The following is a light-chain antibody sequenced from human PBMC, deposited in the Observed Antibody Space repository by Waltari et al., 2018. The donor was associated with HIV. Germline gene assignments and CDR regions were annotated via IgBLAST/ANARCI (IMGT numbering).Light chain of an antibody. Sequence: IVLTQSPATLSLYPSQTATLSCRASQSVSSYLAWYQQKPGQTPRLLIYDASYRDTGIPARFSGSGSGTDFTLTITSLEPEDFAVYYCQHRYNWPITFGQGTRVDI. V-gene: IGKV3-11*01. J-gene: IGKJ5*01. CDR2: DAS. CDR1: QSVSSY. CDR3: QHRYNWPIT.